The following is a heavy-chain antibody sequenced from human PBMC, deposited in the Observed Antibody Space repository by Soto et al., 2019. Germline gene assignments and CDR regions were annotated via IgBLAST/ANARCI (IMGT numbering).Heavy chain of an antibody. CDR1: GFSLSNDRMG. D-gene: IGHD3-22*01. CDR2: IFSNDEK. CDR3: ERTPRSISSDYYHGYIDY. J-gene: IGHJ4*02. V-gene: IGHV2-26*01. Sequence: QVTLKESGPVLVKPTETLTLTCTVSGFSLSNDRMGVSWIRQPPGKALEWLAHIFSNDEKSYSSSLKSRLTISKDASKSQVVLTMTNMDPVDTATYYCERTPRSISSDYYHGYIDYWGQGTLVTVSS.